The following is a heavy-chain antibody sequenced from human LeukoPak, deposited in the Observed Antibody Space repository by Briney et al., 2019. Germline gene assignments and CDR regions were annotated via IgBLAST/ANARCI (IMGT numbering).Heavy chain of an antibody. J-gene: IGHJ6*02. CDR3: AKGGGDYYYYGMDV. CDR1: GFTFSSYA. Sequence: GGSLRLSCAASGFTFSSYAMSWVRQAPGKGLEWVSAISGSGGSTYYADSVKGRFTISRDNSKNTLYLQMNSLRAEDTAGYYCAKGGGDYYYYGMDVWGQGTTVTVSS. D-gene: IGHD3-16*01. CDR2: ISGSGGST. V-gene: IGHV3-23*01.